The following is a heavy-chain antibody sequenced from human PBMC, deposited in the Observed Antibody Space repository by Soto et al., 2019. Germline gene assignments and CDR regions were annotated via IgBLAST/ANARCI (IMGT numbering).Heavy chain of an antibody. CDR2: IYYSGST. Sequence: SETLSLTCTVSGGSISSGDYYWSWIRQHPGKGLEWIGYIYYSGSTYYNPSLKSRVAISVDSSKNQFSLNLSSVTAADTAVYYCARVGSSGYYYQGDFDYWGQGTLVTVSS. D-gene: IGHD3-22*01. V-gene: IGHV4-31*03. CDR1: GGSISSGDYY. CDR3: ARVGSSGYYYQGDFDY. J-gene: IGHJ4*02.